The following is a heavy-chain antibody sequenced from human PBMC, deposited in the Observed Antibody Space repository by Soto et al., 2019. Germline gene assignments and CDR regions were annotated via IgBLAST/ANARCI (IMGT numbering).Heavy chain of an antibody. CDR3: ARGSVGLRQASKLILLYL. V-gene: IGHV4-59*01. CDR1: GGSISTYC. D-gene: IGHD1-1*01. J-gene: IGHJ2*01. Sequence: AETLSHTCTGSGGSISTYCWSWIRPSPGKGLDWIGYISYSGGTNYNPSLKSRVTMSVDTSKNQFSLKLSSVTAADTAVYYCARGSVGLRQASKLILLYLW. CDR2: ISYSGGT.